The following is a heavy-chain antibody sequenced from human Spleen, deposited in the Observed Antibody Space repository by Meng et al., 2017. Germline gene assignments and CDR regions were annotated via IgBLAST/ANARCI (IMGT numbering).Heavy chain of an antibody. V-gene: IGHV1-18*01. CDR3: ATRGNPYLNC. CDR1: GYTLSSDG. Sequence: QGQLVQSGFEVKKPGASVKVSCEASGYTLSSDGFSWVRQAPGQGLEWLGWINTYNGKTDYAQKFQGRVTMTADTSTRTAYMELRSLRSDDTAVYYCATRGNPYLNCWGQGTLVTVSS. CDR2: INTYNGKT. J-gene: IGHJ4*02.